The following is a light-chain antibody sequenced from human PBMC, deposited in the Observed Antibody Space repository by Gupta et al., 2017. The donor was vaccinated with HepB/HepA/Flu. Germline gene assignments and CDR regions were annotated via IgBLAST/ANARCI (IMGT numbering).Light chain of an antibody. Sequence: DIVMTQSPDSLTVSLGERATINCKSSQNILYSSNNKNYLAWYQQKQGQRQKVLIYWASTRESGVPDRFSGSGSGTDFTLTIKSLQPEDVAVYYCQQYYSTPRTFGQGTKVEIK. CDR1: QNILYSSNNKNY. CDR2: WAS. V-gene: IGKV4-1*01. J-gene: IGKJ1*01. CDR3: QQYYSTPRT.